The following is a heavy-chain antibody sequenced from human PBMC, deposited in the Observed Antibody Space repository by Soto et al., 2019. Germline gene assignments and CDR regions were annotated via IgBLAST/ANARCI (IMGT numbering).Heavy chain of an antibody. Sequence: LRLSCAASGXTFSSYEMNWVRQAPGKGLEWVSYISSSGSTIYYADSVKGRFTISRDNAKNSLYLQMNSLRAEDTAVYYCARTFTAPTFYGMDVWGQGTTVTVSS. D-gene: IGHD5-18*01. CDR3: ARTFTAPTFYGMDV. V-gene: IGHV3-48*03. CDR1: GXTFSSYE. CDR2: ISSSGSTI. J-gene: IGHJ6*02.